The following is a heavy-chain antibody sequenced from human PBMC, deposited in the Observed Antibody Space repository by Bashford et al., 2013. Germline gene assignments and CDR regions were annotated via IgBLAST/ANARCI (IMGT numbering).Heavy chain of an antibody. Sequence: WVRQAPGQGLEWMGWISAYNGNTNYAQKLQGRVTMTTDTSTSTAYMELRSLRSDDTAVYYCARAPTSXNWNYGNYFDYWGQGTLVTVSS. V-gene: IGHV1-18*01. CDR3: ARAPTSXNWNYGNYFDY. J-gene: IGHJ4*02. CDR2: ISAYNGNT. D-gene: IGHD1-7*01.